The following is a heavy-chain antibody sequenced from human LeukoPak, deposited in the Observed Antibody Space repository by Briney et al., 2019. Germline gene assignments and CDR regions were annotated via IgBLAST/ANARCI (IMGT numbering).Heavy chain of an antibody. D-gene: IGHD4-17*01. J-gene: IGHJ4*02. CDR3: ARLGDYGDSTFDY. V-gene: IGHV4-39*01. CDR1: GSSISSSSYY. Sequence: KASETLSLTCTVSGSSISSSSYYWGWIRQPPGKGLEWIGSIYYRGSTYYNPSLKSRVTISVDTSKNQFSLKLSSVTAADTAVFYCARLGDYGDSTFDYWGQGTLVTVSS. CDR2: IYYRGST.